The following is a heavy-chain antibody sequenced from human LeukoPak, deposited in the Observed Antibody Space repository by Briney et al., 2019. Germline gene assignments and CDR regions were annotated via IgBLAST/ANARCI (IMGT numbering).Heavy chain of an antibody. Sequence: ASVKVSCKASGYTFTAYYLHWVRQAPGQGLEWMGWINPDSGGTNYAQKFQGRVTMTRDTSISTGYMEVNRLTSDDTAIYYCARASSLRHWGQGTLVTVSSDVWGQGTTVTVSS. J-gene: IGHJ6*02. D-gene: IGHD7-27*01. CDR2: INPDSGGT. CDR1: GYTFTAYY. V-gene: IGHV1-2*02. CDR3: ARASSLRHWGQGTLVTVSSDV.